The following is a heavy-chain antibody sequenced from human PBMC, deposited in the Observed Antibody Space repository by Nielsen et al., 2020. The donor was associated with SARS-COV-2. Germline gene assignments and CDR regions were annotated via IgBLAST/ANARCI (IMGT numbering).Heavy chain of an antibody. D-gene: IGHD6-6*01. CDR1: GFTFRRSA. CDR3: ARETIEHTSSFFDF. V-gene: IGHV3-30*04. CDR2: ISYDGNNK. Sequence: LSLSCAASGFTFRRSAMHWVRQAPGNGLEWVAIISYDGNNKYADSVKGRFTISRDNSKNTLYLEMTSLRAEDTAVYYCARETIEHTSSFFDFWGQGTLVTVSS. J-gene: IGHJ4*02.